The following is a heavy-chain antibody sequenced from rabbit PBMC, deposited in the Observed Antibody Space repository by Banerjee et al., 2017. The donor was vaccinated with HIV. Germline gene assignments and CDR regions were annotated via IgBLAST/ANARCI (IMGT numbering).Heavy chain of an antibody. V-gene: IGHV1S47*01. Sequence: EESGGDLVKPGASLTLTCTASGLDFSSNAMCWVRQAPGKGLEWIACIDTGSGSTYYASWVNGRFTISSHNAQNTLYLQLNSLTAADTATYFCVRGGLWGPGTLVTVS. J-gene: IGHJ4*01. CDR2: IDTGSGST. CDR3: VRGGL. CDR1: GLDFSSNA.